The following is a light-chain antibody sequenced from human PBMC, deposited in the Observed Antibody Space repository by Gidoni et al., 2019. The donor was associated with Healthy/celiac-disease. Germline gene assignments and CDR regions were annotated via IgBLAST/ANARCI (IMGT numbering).Light chain of an antibody. CDR1: QSVLYSSNNKNY. J-gene: IGKJ1*01. V-gene: IGKV4-1*01. Sequence: DIVMTQSPDSLAVSLGERATINCKSSQSVLYSSNNKNYLAWYQQKPGQSPKLLINWASTRESGVPDRFSGSGSGTDFTLTISSLQAEDVAVYYCQQYYSTPRWTFGQGTKVEIK. CDR2: WAS. CDR3: QQYYSTPRWT.